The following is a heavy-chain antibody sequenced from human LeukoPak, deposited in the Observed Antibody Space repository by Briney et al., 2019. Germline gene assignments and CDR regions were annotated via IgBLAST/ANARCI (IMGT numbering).Heavy chain of an antibody. Sequence: SETLSFTCTVSGGSISSYYWSWIRQPAGKGLEWIGRIYTSGSTNYNPSLKSRVTMSVDTSKNQFSLRLSSVTAADAAVYYGARGWGSATREALDYWGQETLVTVSS. CDR1: GGSISSYY. D-gene: IGHD2-2*01. CDR3: ARGWGSATREALDY. CDR2: IYTSGST. J-gene: IGHJ4*02. V-gene: IGHV4-4*07.